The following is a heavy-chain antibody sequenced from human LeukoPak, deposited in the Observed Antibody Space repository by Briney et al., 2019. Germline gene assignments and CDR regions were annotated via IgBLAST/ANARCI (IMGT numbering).Heavy chain of an antibody. Sequence: SVKVSCKASGGTFSSYAISWVRQAPGQGHEWMGGIIPIFGTANYAQKFQGRVTITTDESTSTAYMELSSLRSEDTAVYYCARDGEGRYYDSSGLYAFDIWGQGTMVTVSS. CDR3: ARDGEGRYYDSSGLYAFDI. D-gene: IGHD3-22*01. CDR1: GGTFSSYA. CDR2: IIPIFGTA. J-gene: IGHJ3*02. V-gene: IGHV1-69*05.